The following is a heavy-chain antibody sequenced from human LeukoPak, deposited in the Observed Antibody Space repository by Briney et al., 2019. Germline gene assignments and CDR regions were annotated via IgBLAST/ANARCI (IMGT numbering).Heavy chain of an antibody. D-gene: IGHD1-26*01. Sequence: GALRLSCAASGFTVSSNYMSWVRQAPGKGLEWVSVIYSGGSTYYADSVKGRFTISRDNSKNTLYLQMNSLRAEDTAVYYCAKDKGSSGSQKAWYYFDYWGQGTLVTVSS. J-gene: IGHJ4*02. CDR2: IYSGGST. CDR3: AKDKGSSGSQKAWYYFDY. V-gene: IGHV3-53*01. CDR1: GFTVSSNY.